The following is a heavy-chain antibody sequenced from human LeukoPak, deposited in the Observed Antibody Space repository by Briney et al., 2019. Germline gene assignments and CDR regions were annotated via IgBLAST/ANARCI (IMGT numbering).Heavy chain of an antibody. CDR1: GFIFSTYW. D-gene: IGHD3-22*01. CDR2: IRKDGSER. J-gene: IGHJ4*02. CDR3: AGGSGWIFDS. Sequence: GGSLRLSCAAPGFIFSTYWIHWVRQAPGKGLEWVATIRKDGSERLYVDSVKGRFTISRDNAKNSMYLQMSGLRVEDTAVYYCAGGSGWIFDSWGQGTLVTVSS. V-gene: IGHV3-7*04.